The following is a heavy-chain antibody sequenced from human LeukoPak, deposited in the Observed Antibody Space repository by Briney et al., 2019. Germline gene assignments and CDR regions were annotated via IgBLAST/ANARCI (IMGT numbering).Heavy chain of an antibody. CDR1: GGSISSYY. CDR3: ARQGYSAYEILDY. Sequence: SETLSLTCTVSGGSISSYYWSWIRQPPGKGLEWIGYIYYSGSTNYGPSLKSRVTISVDTSKNQFSLKLSSVTAADTAVYYCARQGYSAYEILDYWGQGTLVTVSP. V-gene: IGHV4-59*08. D-gene: IGHD5-12*01. J-gene: IGHJ4*02. CDR2: IYYSGST.